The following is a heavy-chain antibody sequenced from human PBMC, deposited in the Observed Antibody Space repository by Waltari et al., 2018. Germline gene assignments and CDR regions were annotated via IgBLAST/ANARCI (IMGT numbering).Heavy chain of an antibody. Sequence: QVQRVQSRAEENNPGAAEQVGCKASGYTIGGTDMQVLRQTHGQGLEWVEWINPNSGGTNYAQKFQGRVTMTRDTSISTAYMELSRLRSDDTAVYYCARVRTVRAAKDAFDIWGQGTMVTVSS. D-gene: IGHD2-15*01. CDR3: ARVRTVRAAKDAFDI. J-gene: IGHJ3*02. V-gene: IGHV1-2*02. CDR2: INPNSGGT. CDR1: GYTIGGTD.